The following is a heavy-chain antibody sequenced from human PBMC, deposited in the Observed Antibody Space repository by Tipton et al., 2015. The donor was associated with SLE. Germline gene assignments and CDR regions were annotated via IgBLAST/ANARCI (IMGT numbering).Heavy chain of an antibody. D-gene: IGHD5-18*01. J-gene: IGHJ3*02. V-gene: IGHV4-39*07. CDR3: ARGGYSRGSAFDI. Sequence: TLSLTCTVSGGSISSSSYYWGWIRQPPGKGLEWIGSIYYSRSTYYNPSLKSRVTISVDTSKNQFSLKLSSVTAADTAVYYCARGGYSRGSAFDIWGQGTMVTVSS. CDR2: IYYSRST. CDR1: GGSISSSSYY.